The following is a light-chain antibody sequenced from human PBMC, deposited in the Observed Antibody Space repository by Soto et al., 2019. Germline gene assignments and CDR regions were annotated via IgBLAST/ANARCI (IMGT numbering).Light chain of an antibody. Sequence: EVVMTQSPATLSVSPGERATLSCRASQSLSSNLAWYQQKPGQAPRLFIYGASTRATAIPPRFSGSGSGTEFTLTISSLQSEDFAVYYCQQYDNWPITFGQGTRLEI. CDR2: GAS. CDR3: QQYDNWPIT. V-gene: IGKV3-15*01. J-gene: IGKJ5*01. CDR1: QSLSSN.